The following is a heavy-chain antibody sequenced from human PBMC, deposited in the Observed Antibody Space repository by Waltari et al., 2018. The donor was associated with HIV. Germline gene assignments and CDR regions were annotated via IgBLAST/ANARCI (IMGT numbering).Heavy chain of an antibody. CDR3: VKEGGYCSGGRCYYYGMDV. CDR2: ISNNGHST. CDR1: GFTFSSHA. V-gene: IGHV3-64D*06. Sequence: EVQLVESGGGLVQPGGSLRLSCSASGFTFSSHAMHWVRQAPGKGLEYVSAISNNGHSTYYADSVKGRFTISRDNSKNTLNLQMSSLRAEDTAVYYCVKEGGYCSGGRCYYYGMDVWGQGTTVTVSS. J-gene: IGHJ6*02. D-gene: IGHD2-15*01.